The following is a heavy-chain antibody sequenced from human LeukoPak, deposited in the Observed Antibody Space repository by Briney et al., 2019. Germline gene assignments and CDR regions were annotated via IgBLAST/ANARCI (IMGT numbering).Heavy chain of an antibody. J-gene: IGHJ4*02. CDR1: GFTFSSYA. D-gene: IGHD3-16*02. Sequence: GGSLRLSCAASGFTFSSYAMHWVRQAPGKGLEWVAVISYDGSNKYYADSVKGRFTISRDNSKNTLYLQMNSLRAEDTAVYYCARDGLRLGELSFDREYYFDYWGQGTLVTVSS. CDR2: ISYDGSNK. CDR3: ARDGLRLGELSFDREYYFDY. V-gene: IGHV3-30-3*01.